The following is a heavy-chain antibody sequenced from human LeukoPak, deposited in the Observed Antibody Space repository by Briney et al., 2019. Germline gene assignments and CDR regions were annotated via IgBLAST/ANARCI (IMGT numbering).Heavy chain of an antibody. D-gene: IGHD3-9*01. CDR2: FDPEDGET. J-gene: IGHJ4*02. V-gene: IGHV1-24*01. CDR3: ATDTLDILTGYYLGSFDY. CDR1: GYTLTELS. Sequence: ASVKVSCKVSGYTLTELSMHWVRQAPGKGLEWMGGFDPEDGETIYAQKFQGRVTMTGDTSTDTAYMELSSLRSEDTAVYYCATDTLDILTGYYLGSFDYWGQGTLVTVSS.